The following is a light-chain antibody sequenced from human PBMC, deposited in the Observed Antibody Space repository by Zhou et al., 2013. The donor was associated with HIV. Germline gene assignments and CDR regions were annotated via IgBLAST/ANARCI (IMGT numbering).Light chain of an antibody. J-gene: IGKJ5*01. CDR2: AAS. CDR1: QGISNY. V-gene: IGKV1-27*01. CDR3: QKYNSASSIT. Sequence: DIQMTQSPSSLSASVGDRVTITCRASQGISNYLAWYQQKPGKVPKLLIYAASTLQSGVPSRFSGSGSGTDFTLTISSLQPEDVATYYCQKYNSASSITFGQGHDWRLN.